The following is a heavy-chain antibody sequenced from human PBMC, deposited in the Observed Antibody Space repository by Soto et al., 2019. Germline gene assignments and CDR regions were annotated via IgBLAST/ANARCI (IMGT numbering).Heavy chain of an antibody. V-gene: IGHV4-59*01. CDR1: GGSMSRYY. Sequence: QVQLQESGPGLVKPSETLSLSCTVSGGSMSRYYWSWIRQPPGKGPEWIGFTFSSGSTNYNPSLKTRVPVSIDKANNRFSLTLSSVTAADTAIYYCARSGNSYATGYFDSWCQGTLVTVSS. CDR3: ARSGNSYATGYFDS. J-gene: IGHJ4*02. D-gene: IGHD5-18*01. CDR2: TFSSGST.